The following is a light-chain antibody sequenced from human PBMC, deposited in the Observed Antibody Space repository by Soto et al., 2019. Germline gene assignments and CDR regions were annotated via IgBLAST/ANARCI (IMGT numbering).Light chain of an antibody. CDR2: DTS. Sequence: EVVMTQSPATLPVSLGGRVALSCRASQSIGVNLAWYQQKPGQPPRLLIYDTSTRATGVPTRFSGSRSGTEFTLTISSLQSEDFAVYYCQQYNNWPPWTFGRGTKVDIK. CDR1: QSIGVN. J-gene: IGKJ1*01. CDR3: QQYNNWPPWT. V-gene: IGKV3-15*01.